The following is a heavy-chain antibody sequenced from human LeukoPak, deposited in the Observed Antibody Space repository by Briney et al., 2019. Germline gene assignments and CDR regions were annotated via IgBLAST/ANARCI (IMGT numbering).Heavy chain of an antibody. CDR1: GFTFSSYG. V-gene: IGHV3-23*01. CDR2: LSGSGGTT. J-gene: IGHJ4*02. Sequence: GGTLRLSCSASGFTFSSYGMSWVRQAPGKGLEWVSGLSGSGGTTYYVDSVKGRFTISRDNSKNTLYLQMNSLRAEDTAVYYCAKDRVGAMLYFDYWGQGTLVTVSS. CDR3: AKDRVGAMLYFDY. D-gene: IGHD1-26*01.